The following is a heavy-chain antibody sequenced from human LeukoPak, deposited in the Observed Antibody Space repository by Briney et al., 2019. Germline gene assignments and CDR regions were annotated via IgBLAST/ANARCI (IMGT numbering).Heavy chain of an antibody. D-gene: IGHD3-9*01. Sequence: SETLSLTCTVSGGSISSGDYYWSWIRQPPGQGLEWIGYIYYSGSTYYNPALKSRVTISVDTSKNQFSLKLSSVTAADTAVYYCTAGDILTGINPSPFDAFDIWGQGTMVTVSS. CDR1: GGSISSGDYY. J-gene: IGHJ3*02. CDR2: IYYSGST. V-gene: IGHV4-30-4*01. CDR3: TAGDILTGINPSPFDAFDI.